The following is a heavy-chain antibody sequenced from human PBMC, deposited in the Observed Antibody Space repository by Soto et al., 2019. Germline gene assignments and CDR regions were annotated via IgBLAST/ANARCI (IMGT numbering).Heavy chain of an antibody. CDR1: GYTFTSYA. J-gene: IGHJ5*02. D-gene: IGHD6-25*01. V-gene: IGHV1-3*01. CDR2: INAGNGNT. Sequence: ASVKVSCKASGYTFTSYAMHWVRQAPGQRLEWMGWINAGNGNTKYSQKFQGRVTITRDTSASTAYMELSSLRSEDTAVYYCARGRLMSNWFDPWGQGPLVTVSS. CDR3: ARGRLMSNWFDP.